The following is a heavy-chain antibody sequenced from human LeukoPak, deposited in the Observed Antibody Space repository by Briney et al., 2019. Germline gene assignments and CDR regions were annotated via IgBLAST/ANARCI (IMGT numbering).Heavy chain of an antibody. CDR2: IYSAGAT. CDR1: GFTVSRSY. J-gene: IGHJ4*02. V-gene: IGHV3-66*01. D-gene: IGHD3-3*02. CDR3: VRMSDLAYYFDS. Sequence: GGSLRLSCVASGFTVSRSYVSWVRQAPGKGLEWVSNIYSAGATYYADSVTGRFTISRDDSKNTLYLLMNSLTAEDTALYYCVRMSDLAYYFDSWGQGTLVTVSS.